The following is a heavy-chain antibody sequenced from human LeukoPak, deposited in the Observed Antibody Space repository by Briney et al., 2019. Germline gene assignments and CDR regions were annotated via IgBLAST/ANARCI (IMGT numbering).Heavy chain of an antibody. J-gene: IGHJ5*02. CDR1: GGTFSSYA. CDR2: IIPIFGTA. CDR3: ARDGRNQGYLRFDP. V-gene: IGHV1-69*05. Sequence: ASVTVSCKASGGTFSSYAISWVRQAPGQGLEWMGGIIPIFGTANYAQKFQGRVTMTRDTSTSTVYMELSSLRSEDTAVYYCARDGRNQGYLRFDPWGQGTLVTVSS. D-gene: IGHD3-16*02.